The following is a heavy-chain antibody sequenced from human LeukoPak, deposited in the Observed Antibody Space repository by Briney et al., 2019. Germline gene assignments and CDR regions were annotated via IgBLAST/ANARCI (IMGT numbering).Heavy chain of an antibody. D-gene: IGHD5-18*01. V-gene: IGHV4-34*01. Sequence: SETLSLTCAVYGGSFSGYYWSWIRQPPGKGLEWIGEINHSGSTNYNPSPKSRVTISVDTSKNQFSLKLSSVTAADTAVYYCASPTVDTAMVHPPAYDYWGQGTLVTVSS. CDR3: ASPTVDTAMVHPPAYDY. CDR1: GGSFSGYY. J-gene: IGHJ4*02. CDR2: INHSGST.